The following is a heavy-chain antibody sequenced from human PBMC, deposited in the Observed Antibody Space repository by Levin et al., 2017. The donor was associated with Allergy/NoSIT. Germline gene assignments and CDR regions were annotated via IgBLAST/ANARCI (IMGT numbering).Heavy chain of an antibody. CDR1: GGSISSYY. J-gene: IGHJ4*02. V-gene: IGHV4-59*08. Sequence: SQTLSLTCTVSGGSISSYYWSWIRQPPGKGLEWIGYIYYSGSTNYNPSLKSRVTISVDTSKNQFSLKLSSVTAADTAVYYCARQRIAAAGLTFDYWGQGTLVTVSS. CDR2: IYYSGST. D-gene: IGHD6-13*01. CDR3: ARQRIAAAGLTFDY.